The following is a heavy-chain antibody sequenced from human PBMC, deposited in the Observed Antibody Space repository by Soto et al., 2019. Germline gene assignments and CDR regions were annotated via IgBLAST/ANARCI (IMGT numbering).Heavy chain of an antibody. CDR1: GGSISSSSYY. CDR2: IYYSGST. CDR3: AGRSLGYCSGGSCYPIYYYYGMDV. Sequence: QLQLQESGPGLVKPSETLSLTCTVSGGSISSSSYYWGWIRQPPGKGLEWIGSIYYSGSTYYNPSLKSRVTISVDTSKNQFSLKLSSVTAADTAVYYCAGRSLGYCSGGSCYPIYYYYGMDVWGQGTTVTVSS. D-gene: IGHD2-15*01. V-gene: IGHV4-39*01. J-gene: IGHJ6*02.